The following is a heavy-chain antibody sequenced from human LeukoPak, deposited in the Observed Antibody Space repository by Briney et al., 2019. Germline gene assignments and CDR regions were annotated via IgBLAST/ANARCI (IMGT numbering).Heavy chain of an antibody. CDR2: IFPGDSHT. J-gene: IGHJ5*02. V-gene: IGHV5-51*01. Sequence: GESLKISCKGSGYSFTNYWIGWVRQMPGKGLEWMGIIFPGDSHTRYSPSFQGQVTMSADKSISTAYLQWSSLRASDTAMYYCARSSVNWFDPWGLGTLVTVSS. CDR1: GYSFTNYW. CDR3: ARSSVNWFDP. D-gene: IGHD3-3*01.